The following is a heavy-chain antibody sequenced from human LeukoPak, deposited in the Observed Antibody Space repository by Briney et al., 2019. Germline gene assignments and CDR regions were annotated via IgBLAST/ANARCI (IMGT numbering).Heavy chain of an antibody. CDR1: GFTFSSYA. V-gene: IGHV3-23*01. CDR2: ISGSGGST. J-gene: IGHJ4*02. Sequence: GGSLRLSCAASGFTFSSYAMSWVRQAPGKGLEWVSAISGSGGSTYYADSVKGRFTISRDNSKNTLYLQMNSLRAEDTAVYYCARSRSDWELPLDYWGQGTLVTVSS. D-gene: IGHD1-26*01. CDR3: ARSRSDWELPLDY.